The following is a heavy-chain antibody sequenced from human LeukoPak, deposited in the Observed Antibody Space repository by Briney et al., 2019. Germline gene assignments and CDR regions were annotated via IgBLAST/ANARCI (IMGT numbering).Heavy chain of an antibody. CDR2: ISTYNGNT. CDR1: GYTFTSYG. D-gene: IGHD6-19*01. CDR3: ARDPGYSSGWTHSYYGMDV. J-gene: IGHJ6*02. V-gene: IGHV1-18*01. Sequence: SVKVSCKASGYTFTSYGISWVRQAPVQGLQWMGWISTYNGNTNYAQKLQGRVTMTTDTSTGTAYMELRSLRSDDTAVYYCARDPGYSSGWTHSYYGMDVWGQGTTVTVSS.